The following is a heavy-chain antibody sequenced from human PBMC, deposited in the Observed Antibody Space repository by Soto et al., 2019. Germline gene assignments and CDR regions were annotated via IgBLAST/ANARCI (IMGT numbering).Heavy chain of an antibody. V-gene: IGHV4-34*01. D-gene: IGHD3-16*01. CDR2: INHSGST. Sequence: SETLSLTCAVYGGSFSGYYWSWIRQPPGKGLEWIGEINHSGSTNYNPSLKSRVTISVDTSKNQFSLKLSSVTAADTAVYYCARLVALRRVSSPGGDYWGQGTLVTVSS. J-gene: IGHJ4*02. CDR3: ARLVALRRVSSPGGDY. CDR1: GGSFSGYY.